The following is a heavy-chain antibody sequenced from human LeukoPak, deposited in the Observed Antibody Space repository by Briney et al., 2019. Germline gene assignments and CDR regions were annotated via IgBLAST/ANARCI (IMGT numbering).Heavy chain of an antibody. J-gene: IGHJ3*02. V-gene: IGHV3-11*04. CDR1: GFTFSDYY. D-gene: IGHD3-22*01. Sequence: GGSLRLSCAASGFTFSDYYMSWIRQAPGKGLEWVSYISSSGSTIYYADSVKGRFTISRDNAKNSLYLQMNSLRAEDTAVYYCARDEYYYDSSGRAFDIWGQGTMVTVSS. CDR3: ARDEYYYDSSGRAFDI. CDR2: ISSSGSTI.